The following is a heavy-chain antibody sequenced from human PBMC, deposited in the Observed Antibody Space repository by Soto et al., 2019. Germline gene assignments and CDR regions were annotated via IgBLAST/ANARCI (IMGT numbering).Heavy chain of an antibody. CDR2: INHSGST. V-gene: IGHV4-34*01. CDR3: ARRPLYDILTCYRDTRQNWFDP. CDR1: GGSFSGYY. D-gene: IGHD3-9*01. Sequence: QVQLQQWGAGLLKPSETLSLTCAVYGGSFSGYYWSWIRQPPGKGLEWIGEINHSGSTNYNPSLKSRVTISVDTSKNRFSLKLSSVTAADTAVYYCARRPLYDILTCYRDTRQNWFDPWGQGTLVTVSS. J-gene: IGHJ5*02.